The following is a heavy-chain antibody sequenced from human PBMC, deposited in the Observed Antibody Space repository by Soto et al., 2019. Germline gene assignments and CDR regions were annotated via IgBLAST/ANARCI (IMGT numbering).Heavy chain of an antibody. V-gene: IGHV3-74*01. CDR2: INNDGDST. D-gene: IGHD5-18*01. CDR3: ARDVQLQSFDC. CDR1: GFTFSSYW. J-gene: IGHJ4*02. Sequence: SLRLSCVASGFTFSSYWMHWVRQAPGKGLVWVSRINNDGDSTSYADSVKGRFTISRDNAKNTLYLQMNSLRAEDTAVYYCARDVQLQSFDCWGQGTLVTVSS.